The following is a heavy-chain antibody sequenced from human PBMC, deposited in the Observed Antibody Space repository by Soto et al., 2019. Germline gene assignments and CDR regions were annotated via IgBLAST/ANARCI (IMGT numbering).Heavy chain of an antibody. D-gene: IGHD1-1*01. CDR3: ARDISSDDEAWWFDP. J-gene: IGHJ5*02. Sequence: QVQLVQSGTEVKKPGASVKVSCKASGYTFISHWMHWVRQAPGQGLECMAIINPSGGSTIYAQEFQGRVTLTRDTSTSTVYMELSRLRSDDTAVYYCARDISSDDEAWWFDPWGQGTLVTVSS. CDR2: INPSGGST. CDR1: GYTFISHW. V-gene: IGHV1-46*01.